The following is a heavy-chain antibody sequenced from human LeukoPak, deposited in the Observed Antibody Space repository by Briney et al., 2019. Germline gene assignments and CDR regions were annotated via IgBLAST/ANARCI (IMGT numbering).Heavy chain of an antibody. J-gene: IGHJ4*02. CDR2: INWNGDST. CDR3: AKALRRCCSVGNCYAVDY. D-gene: IGHD2-15*01. V-gene: IGHV3-20*04. Sequence: GGSLRLSCAASGFTFDDHSMSWVRQAPGKGLEWVSGINWNGDSTDSVDSVKGRFTISRDNAKNSLYLQMNSLRADDTALYYCAKALRRCCSVGNCYAVDYWGQGTLVTVSS. CDR1: GFTFDDHS.